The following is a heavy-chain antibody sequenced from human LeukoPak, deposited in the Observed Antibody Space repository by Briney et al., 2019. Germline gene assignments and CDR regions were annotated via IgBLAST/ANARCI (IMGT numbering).Heavy chain of an antibody. D-gene: IGHD5-12*01. CDR3: ARGRGATIPY. CDR2: ISYDEVKS. J-gene: IGHJ4*02. CDR1: GFTFNKFA. Sequence: RSLRLTCTASGFTFNKFALHWVRQAPGKGLEWVAIISYDEVKSFYSASVKGRFTISRDNSKNTLYLQMNNLGPEDTAIYYCARGRGATIPYWGQGTLVTVSS. V-gene: IGHV3-30-3*01.